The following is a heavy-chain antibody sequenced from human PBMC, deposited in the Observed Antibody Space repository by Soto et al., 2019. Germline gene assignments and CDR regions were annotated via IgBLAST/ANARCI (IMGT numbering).Heavy chain of an antibody. J-gene: IGHJ6*02. D-gene: IGHD4-17*01. CDR3: AKILSTVTTYYYGMDV. V-gene: IGHV3-23*01. Sequence: GSLRLSCAASGFTFSSYAMSWVRQAPGKGLEWVSAISSSGGSTYYADSVKGRFTISRDNSKNTLYLQMNSLRAEDTAVYYCAKILSTVTTYYYGMDVWGQGTTVTVSS. CDR1: GFTFSSYA. CDR2: ISSSGGST.